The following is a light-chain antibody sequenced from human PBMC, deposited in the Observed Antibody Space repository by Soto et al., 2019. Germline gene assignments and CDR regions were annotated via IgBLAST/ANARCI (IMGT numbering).Light chain of an antibody. CDR3: CSYAGTLYG. CDR1: SSDVGSYNL. CDR2: EVS. V-gene: IGLV2-23*02. J-gene: IGLJ1*01. Sequence: QAALTQPASVSGSPGQSITISCTGTSSDVGSYNLVSWYQQHPGKAPKLMIYEVSKRPSGVSNRCSGSKSGNTASLTISGLQAEDEADYYCCSYAGTLYGFGTGAKVTVL.